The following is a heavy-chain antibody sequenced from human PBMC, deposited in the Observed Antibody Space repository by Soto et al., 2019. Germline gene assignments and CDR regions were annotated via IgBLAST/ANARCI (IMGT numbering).Heavy chain of an antibody. CDR2: ISSSGIYI. D-gene: IGHD3-22*01. Sequence: EVQLVESGGGLVKPGRSLRLSCAASGFTFSTYSMNWVRQAPGKGLEWVSSISSSGIYIHYADSLKGRFTISRDNGKNSLYLQMNSLRAEDTAVYYCARDKAGYYDSSGYYSGSVGFDPWGQGTLVTVSS. CDR1: GFTFSTYS. J-gene: IGHJ5*02. V-gene: IGHV3-21*01. CDR3: ARDKAGYYDSSGYYSGSVGFDP.